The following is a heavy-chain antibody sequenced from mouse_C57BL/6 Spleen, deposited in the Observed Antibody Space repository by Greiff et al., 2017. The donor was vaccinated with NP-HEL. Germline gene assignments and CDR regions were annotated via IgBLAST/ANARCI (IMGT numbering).Heavy chain of an antibody. J-gene: IGHJ3*01. Sequence: DVHLVESGGGLVQPGGSLSLSCAASGFTFTDYYMSWVRQPPGKALEWLGFIRNKANGYTTEYSASVKGRFTISRANSQSILYLQMNALRAEDSATYYCAGCYDCDEAWFAYWGQGTLVTVSA. CDR3: AGCYDCDEAWFAY. CDR1: GFTFTDYY. CDR2: IRNKANGYTT. D-gene: IGHD2-4*01. V-gene: IGHV7-3*01.